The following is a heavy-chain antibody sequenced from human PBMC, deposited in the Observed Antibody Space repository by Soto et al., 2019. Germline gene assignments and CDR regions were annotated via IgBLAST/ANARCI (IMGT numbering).Heavy chain of an antibody. V-gene: IGHV3-15*01. J-gene: IGHJ3*02. Sequence: PGGSLRLSCAASGFTFSNAWMNWVRQAPGKGLEWVGRIKSKSDGGTTDYAAPVQGRFIVSRDDSKNTLYLQMQSLRTEDTAVYYCATDPFSGSYYGFYIWGQGTMVTVSS. CDR2: IKSKSDGGTT. CDR1: GFTFSNAW. CDR3: ATDPFSGSYYGFYI. D-gene: IGHD1-26*01.